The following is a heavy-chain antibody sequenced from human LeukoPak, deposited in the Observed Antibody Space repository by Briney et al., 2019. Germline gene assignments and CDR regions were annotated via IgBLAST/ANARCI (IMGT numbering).Heavy chain of an antibody. V-gene: IGHV3-48*01. CDR3: ARRSGGSTYGPDY. CDR1: GFTFSSYS. J-gene: IGHJ4*02. CDR2: ISCGSSTI. D-gene: IGHD5-18*01. Sequence: SGGSLRLSCAASGFTFSSYSMNWVRQAPGKGLEWISYISCGSSTIYYADSVKGRFTISRDNARNSLYLQMNSLRAEDTAVYYCARRSGGSTYGPDYWGQGTLVTVSS.